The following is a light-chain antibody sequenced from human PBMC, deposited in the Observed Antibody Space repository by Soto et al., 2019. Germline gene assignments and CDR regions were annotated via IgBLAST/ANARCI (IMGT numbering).Light chain of an antibody. CDR2: GAS. J-gene: IGKJ1*01. CDR3: QQYSNWSLWT. CDR1: QSITRN. Sequence: EIVMPQSPATLSLSPEERATLSCRASQSITRNLAWYQQHPGQPPRLLVYGASTRATGIPVRFSGSGSGTDFTLTISSLQSEDFAVYYCQQYSNWSLWTFGQGTKVDI. V-gene: IGKV3-15*01.